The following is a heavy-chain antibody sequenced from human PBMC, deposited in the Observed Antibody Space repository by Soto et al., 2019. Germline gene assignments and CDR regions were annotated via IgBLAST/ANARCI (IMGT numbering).Heavy chain of an antibody. CDR1: GFTISSYS. CDR2: ISSSSSYI. J-gene: IGHJ3*02. Sequence: GGSLRLSCAASGFTISSYSMNWVRQAPGKWLEWVSSISSSSSYIYYADSVKGRFTISRDNANNSLYLQMNSLRAEDTAVYYCARVSGWSPDXFDIWGQGTMVTVSS. V-gene: IGHV3-21*01. D-gene: IGHD6-19*01. CDR3: ARVSGWSPDXFDI.